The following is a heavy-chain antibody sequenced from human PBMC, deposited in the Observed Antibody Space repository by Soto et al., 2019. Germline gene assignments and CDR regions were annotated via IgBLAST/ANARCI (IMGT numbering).Heavy chain of an antibody. CDR3: AKDFYGSDIPIDY. Sequence: GGSLRLSYAASGFTFSSYGMHWVRQAPGKGLEWVAVISYDGSNKYYADSVKGRFTISRDNSKNTLYLQMNSLRVEDTAVYYCAKDFYGSDIPIDYWGQGTLVTVSS. CDR1: GFTFSSYG. J-gene: IGHJ4*02. D-gene: IGHD3-10*01. V-gene: IGHV3-30*18. CDR2: ISYDGSNK.